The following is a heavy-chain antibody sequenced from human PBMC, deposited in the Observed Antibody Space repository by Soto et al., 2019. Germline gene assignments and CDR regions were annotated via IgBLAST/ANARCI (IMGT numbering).Heavy chain of an antibody. J-gene: IGHJ1*01. D-gene: IGHD6-13*01. CDR1: GGSISSNY. V-gene: IGHV4-59*01. CDR3: ARYRREAVAGYTLDN. Sequence: SETLSLTCTVSGGSISSNYWTWIRQPPGKGLEWIGYVYNSGSTNYNPSLKSRVTISEDTSKSQFSLKVNSMTAADTAVYYCARYRREAVAGYTLDNWGQGFLVTVSA. CDR2: VYNSGST.